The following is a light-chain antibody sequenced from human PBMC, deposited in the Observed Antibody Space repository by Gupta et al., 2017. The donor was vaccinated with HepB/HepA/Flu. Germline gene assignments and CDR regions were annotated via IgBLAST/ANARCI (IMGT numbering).Light chain of an antibody. CDR2: EVN. J-gene: IGLJ3*02. CDR3: SSYGGSNNLV. V-gene: IGLV2-8*01. CDR1: SSDIGGYNY. Sequence: QSALTQPPSASGSPGQSVTISCTGTSSDIGGYNYVSWYQQHPGKAPKVMIYEVNKRPSGVSDRFSGSKSGNTASLTVSGLQAEEEADYYCSSYGGSNNLVFGGGTKLTVL.